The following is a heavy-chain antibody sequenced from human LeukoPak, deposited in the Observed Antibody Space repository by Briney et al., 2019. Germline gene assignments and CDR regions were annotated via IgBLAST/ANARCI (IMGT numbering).Heavy chain of an antibody. CDR2: IIPIFGTA. J-gene: IGHJ3*02. CDR3: ARAGVGATKAFDI. V-gene: IGHV1-69*13. D-gene: IGHD1-26*01. CDR1: GGTFISYA. Sequence: ASVKVSCKASGGTFISYAISWVRQAPGQGLEWMGGIIPIFGTANYAQKFQGRVTITADESTSTAYMELSSLRSEDTAVYYCARAGVGATKAFDIWGQGTMVTVSS.